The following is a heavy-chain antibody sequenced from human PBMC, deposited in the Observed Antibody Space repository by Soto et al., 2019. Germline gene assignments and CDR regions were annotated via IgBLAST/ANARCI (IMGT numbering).Heavy chain of an antibody. CDR2: IYHSGST. V-gene: IGHV4-4*02. Sequence: SETLSLTCAVSGGSISDSNWWSWVRQPPGKGLEWIGEIYHSGSTNYNPSLRSRVTMSVDKSKNQFSLKVSSVTAADTAVYYCARNVSPELNFKYWGRGMLVTVSS. CDR3: ARNVSPELNFKY. J-gene: IGHJ4*02. D-gene: IGHD1-7*01. CDR1: GGSISDSNW.